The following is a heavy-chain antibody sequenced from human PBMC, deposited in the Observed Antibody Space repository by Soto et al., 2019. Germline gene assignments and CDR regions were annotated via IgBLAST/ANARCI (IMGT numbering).Heavy chain of an antibody. V-gene: IGHV2-5*02. J-gene: IGHJ4*02. CDR2: IYWDDDK. CDR3: ARSHDIWFGELYYFDY. D-gene: IGHD3-10*01. Sequence: QITLKESGPTLVKPTQTLTLTCTFSGFSLSTSGVGVGWIRQPPGKALEWLALIYWDDDKRYSPSLKSRLTVTKDPSKNQLVLTMPNMDPVDTATYYCARSHDIWFGELYYFDYWGQGTLVTVSS. CDR1: GFSLSTSGVG.